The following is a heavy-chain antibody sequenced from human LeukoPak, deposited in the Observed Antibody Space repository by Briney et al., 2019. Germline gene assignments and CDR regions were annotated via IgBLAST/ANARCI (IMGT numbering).Heavy chain of an antibody. D-gene: IGHD3-22*01. CDR2: ISGSGGST. CDR1: GFTFSSYA. CDR3: AKVLLPPSYYDSSGFYFDY. V-gene: IGHV3-23*01. J-gene: IGHJ4*02. Sequence: GGSLRLSCAASGFTFSSYAMSWVRQAPGKGLEWVSAISGSGGSTYYADSVKGRFTISRDNSKNTLYLQMNSLRAEDTAVYYCAKVLLPPSYYDSSGFYFDYWGQGTLVTVSS.